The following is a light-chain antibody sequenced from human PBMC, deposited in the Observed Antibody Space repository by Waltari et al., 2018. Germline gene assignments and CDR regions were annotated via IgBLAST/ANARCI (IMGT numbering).Light chain of an antibody. CDR2: DTS. CDR1: QDISKF. J-gene: IGKJ4*01. Sequence: DIQMTQSPSSLSASVGDRVTITCQASQDISKFLNWYQQKPGQAPKLLIFDTSNLEAGVPLRFSGSRSGTHFTFTISSLQPEDTATYYCQQYDNLVSFGGGTKVEIK. V-gene: IGKV1-33*01. CDR3: QQYDNLVS.